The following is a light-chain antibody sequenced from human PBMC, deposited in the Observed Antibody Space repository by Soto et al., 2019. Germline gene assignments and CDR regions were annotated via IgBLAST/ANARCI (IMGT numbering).Light chain of an antibody. CDR1: HSVRNW. CDR3: QQYDRYPCT. CDR2: EAS. J-gene: IGKJ2*02. Sequence: DIQMTQSPSTLSASVGDRVTITCRASHSVRNWLAWYQQKPGKAPILLIYEASTLESGVPSRFSGSGSGTDFTLTISSLHPYDFATYYCQQYDRYPCTFSQGTKLEI. V-gene: IGKV1-5*03.